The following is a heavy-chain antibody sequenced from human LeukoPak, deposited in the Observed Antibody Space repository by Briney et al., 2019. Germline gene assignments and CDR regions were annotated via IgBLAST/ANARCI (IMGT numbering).Heavy chain of an antibody. V-gene: IGHV4-30-2*01. CDR2: NYHSGST. J-gene: IGHJ4*02. Sequence: SQTLSLTCAVSGGSTSSGGYPWSWIPQPPGKGLEWIGYNYHSGSTYYNPSLKSRVTISVDRSKNQFSLKLSSVTAADTAVYYCARGVSGGVFDYWGQGTLVTVSS. D-gene: IGHD3-3*01. CDR1: GGSTSSGGYP. CDR3: ARGVSGGVFDY.